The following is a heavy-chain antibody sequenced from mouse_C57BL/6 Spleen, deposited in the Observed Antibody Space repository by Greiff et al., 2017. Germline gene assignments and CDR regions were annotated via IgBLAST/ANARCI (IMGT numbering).Heavy chain of an antibody. CDR3: ARKGDLALYAMDY. CDR1: GYTFTSYW. CDR2: IDPSDSYT. D-gene: IGHD6-1*01. J-gene: IGHJ4*01. V-gene: IGHV1-59*01. Sequence: QVQLKQPGAELVRPGTSVKLSCKASGYTFTSYWMHWVKQRPGQGLEWIGVIDPSDSYTNYNQKFKGKATLTVDTSSSTAYMQLSSLTSEDSAVYYCARKGDLALYAMDYWGQGTSVTVSS.